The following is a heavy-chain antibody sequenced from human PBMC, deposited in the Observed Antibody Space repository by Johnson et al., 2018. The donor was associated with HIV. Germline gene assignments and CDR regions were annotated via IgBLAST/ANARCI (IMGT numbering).Heavy chain of an antibody. Sequence: QVQLVESGGGLVKPGGSLRLSCAASGFSISDYYMSWIRQAPGKGLEWISYIGRSGTTIYYADSVKGRFTISRDNAKNSLYLQMNSLRAEDTAVYYCAKVAVATAAGGVALDIWGPGTMVIVSS. J-gene: IGHJ3*02. D-gene: IGHD6-13*01. CDR3: AKVAVATAAGGVALDI. CDR2: IGRSGTTI. V-gene: IGHV3-11*04. CDR1: GFSISDYY.